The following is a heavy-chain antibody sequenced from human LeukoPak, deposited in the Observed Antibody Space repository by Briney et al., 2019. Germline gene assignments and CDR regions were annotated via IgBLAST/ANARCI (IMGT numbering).Heavy chain of an antibody. CDR2: ISYDGSNK. J-gene: IGHJ4*02. CDR1: GFTFSSYG. D-gene: IGHD2-8*01. CDR3: AKDPLSRRSAVGYCTNGVCYTFDY. Sequence: PGRSLRLSCAASGFTFSSYGMHWVRQAPGKGLEWVAVISYDGSNKYYADSVKGRFTISRDNSKNTLYLQMNSLRAEDTAVYYCAKDPLSRRSAVGYCTNGVCYTFDYWGQGTLVTVSS. V-gene: IGHV3-30*18.